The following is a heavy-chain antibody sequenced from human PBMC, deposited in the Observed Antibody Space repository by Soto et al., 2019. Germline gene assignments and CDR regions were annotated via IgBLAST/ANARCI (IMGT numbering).Heavy chain of an antibody. CDR3: ARRYGGNLDY. D-gene: IGHD1-1*01. J-gene: IGHJ4*02. CDR2: IYYSGST. Sequence: VQLQESGPGLVKPSETLSLTCTVSGGSISSYYWSWIRQPPGKGLEWIGYIYYSGSTNCNHSLKSRVTISVDTSKNQFSLKLSSATAADTAVYYCARRYGGNLDYWGQGTLVTVSS. V-gene: IGHV4-59*08. CDR1: GGSISSYY.